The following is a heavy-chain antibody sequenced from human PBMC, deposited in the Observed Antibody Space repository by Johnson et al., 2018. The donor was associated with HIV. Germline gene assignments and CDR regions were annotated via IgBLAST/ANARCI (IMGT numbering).Heavy chain of an antibody. Sequence: QVQLVESEGGVVRPGGSLRLSCAASGFTFSSYAMHWVRQAPGKGLEWVALIWYDGSNEYYADSVKGRFTISRDNSKNTLYLQMNSLKTEETAVYYCTTDWDSSSWYGALDAFDIWGQGTMVTVSS. CDR1: GFTFSSYA. D-gene: IGHD6-13*01. CDR2: IWYDGSNE. CDR3: TTDWDSSSWYGALDAFDI. J-gene: IGHJ3*02. V-gene: IGHV3-33*08.